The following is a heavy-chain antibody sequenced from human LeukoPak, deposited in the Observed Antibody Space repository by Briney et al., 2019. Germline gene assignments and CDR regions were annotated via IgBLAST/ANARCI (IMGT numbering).Heavy chain of an antibody. D-gene: IGHD3-22*01. CDR3: AKRGVVIRVILVGFQKEAYYFDS. Sequence: GGSLRLSCAVSGITLSNYGMSWVRQAPGKGLEWVAGISDSGGRTNYADSVKGRFTISRDNPKNTLHLQINSLRAEDTAVYFCAKRGVVIRVILVGFQKEAYYFDSWGQGALVTVSS. CDR2: ISDSGGRT. CDR1: GITLSNYG. V-gene: IGHV3-23*01. J-gene: IGHJ4*02.